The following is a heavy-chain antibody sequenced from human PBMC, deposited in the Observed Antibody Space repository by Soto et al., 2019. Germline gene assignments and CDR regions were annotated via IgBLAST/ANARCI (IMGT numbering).Heavy chain of an antibody. J-gene: IGHJ4*02. CDR3: ASNSYGYTFYDY. CDR1: CGSISSDNW. Sequence: SETLSLTCAVACGSISSDNWWSWVHQPPGKGLDWIGEIYHIGSTXXNPSLKSXXTISVDNSKNRFSLKLLSVTAADTPXYYCASNSYGYTFYDYWRQGTLVTVSS. D-gene: IGHD5-18*01. CDR2: IYHIGST. V-gene: IGHV4-4*02.